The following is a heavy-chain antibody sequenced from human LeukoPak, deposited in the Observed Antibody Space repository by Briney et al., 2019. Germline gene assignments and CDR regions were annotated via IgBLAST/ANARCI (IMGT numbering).Heavy chain of an antibody. D-gene: IGHD1-26*01. Sequence: GGSLTLSCAASGFIFSNYWMHWVRQAPGKGLGWVSRLNLDGTTRDYADSVKGRFTISRDNAKNTLSLQMNSLKVDDTAVYYCARESAGSYWGWGQGTLVTVS. CDR3: ARESAGSYWG. J-gene: IGHJ4*02. CDR2: LNLDGTTR. V-gene: IGHV3-74*01. CDR1: GFIFSNYW.